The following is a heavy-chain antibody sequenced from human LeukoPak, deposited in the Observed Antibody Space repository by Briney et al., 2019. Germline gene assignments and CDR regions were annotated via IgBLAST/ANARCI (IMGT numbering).Heavy chain of an antibody. CDR1: GGSFSGYY. V-gene: IGHV4-34*01. CDR3: ARRMRTNTSYYFDY. J-gene: IGHJ4*02. CDR2: INHSGST. D-gene: IGHD2-2*01. Sequence: SETLSLTCAVYGGSFSGYYWSWIRQPPGKGLEWLGEINHSGSTNYNPSLKSRVTISVDTSKNQFSLKLSSVTAADTAVYFCARRMRTNTSYYFDYWGPGTLVAVSS.